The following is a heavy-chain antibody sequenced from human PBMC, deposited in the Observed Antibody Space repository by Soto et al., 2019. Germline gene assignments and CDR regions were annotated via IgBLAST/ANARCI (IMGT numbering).Heavy chain of an antibody. D-gene: IGHD3-3*01. J-gene: IGHJ3*02. Sequence: ASVKVSCKASGYTFTSYGISWVRQAPGQGLEWMGWISAYNGNTNYAQKLQGRVTMTTDTSTSTAYMELRSLRSDDTAVYYCAREYHTIFGVVIIGAFDIWGQGTMVTVS. CDR1: GYTFTSYG. CDR2: ISAYNGNT. CDR3: AREYHTIFGVVIIGAFDI. V-gene: IGHV1-18*01.